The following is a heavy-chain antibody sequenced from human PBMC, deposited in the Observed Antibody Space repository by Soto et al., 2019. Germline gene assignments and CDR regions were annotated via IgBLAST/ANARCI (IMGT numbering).Heavy chain of an antibody. CDR3: ARGTGSGWYYYSYGMDV. Sequence: PSQTLSLTCAISGDSVSSNSAAWNWIRQSPSRGLEWLGRTYYRSKWYNDYAVSVKSRITINPDTSKNQFSLQLNSVTPEDTAVYYCARGTGSGWYYYSYGMDVWGQGTTVTVSS. CDR2: TYYRSKWYN. V-gene: IGHV6-1*01. J-gene: IGHJ6*02. CDR1: GDSVSSNSAA. D-gene: IGHD6-19*01.